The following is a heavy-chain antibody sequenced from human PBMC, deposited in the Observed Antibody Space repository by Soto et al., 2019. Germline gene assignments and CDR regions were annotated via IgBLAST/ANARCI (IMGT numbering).Heavy chain of an antibody. CDR1: GGSVSSGSYY. CDR3: ARDSLDDYGAWAHDY. D-gene: IGHD4-17*01. J-gene: IGHJ4*02. CDR2: IYYSGST. V-gene: IGHV4-61*01. Sequence: QVQLQESGPGLVKPSETLSLTCTVSGGSVSSGSYYWSWIRQPPGKGLEWIGYIYYSGSTNYNPSLKSRVTISVDTSKNQFSLKLSSVTAADTAVYYCARDSLDDYGAWAHDYWGQGTLVTVSS.